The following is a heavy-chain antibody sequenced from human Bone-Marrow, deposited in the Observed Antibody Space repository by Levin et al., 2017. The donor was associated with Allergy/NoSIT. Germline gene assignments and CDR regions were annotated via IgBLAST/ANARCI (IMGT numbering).Heavy chain of an antibody. CDR3: AKDQTLNRVTTSEDFMDGMDV. Sequence: PGGSLRLSCAASGFTFSSYAMSWVRQAPGKGLEWVSAISGSGGSTYYADSVKGRFTISRDNSKNTLYLQMNSLRAEDTAVYYCAKDQTLNRVTTSEDFMDGMDVWGQGTTVTVSS. V-gene: IGHV3-23*01. CDR1: GFTFSSYA. J-gene: IGHJ6*02. CDR2: ISGSGGST. D-gene: IGHD4-17*01.